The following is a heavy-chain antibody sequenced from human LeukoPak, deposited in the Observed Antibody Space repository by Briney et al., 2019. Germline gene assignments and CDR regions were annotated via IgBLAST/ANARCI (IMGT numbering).Heavy chain of an antibody. J-gene: IGHJ3*02. Sequence: SETLSLTCSVSGGSISGYYWSWIRQPPGKGLECIGYIYDSGSATYNPSLKSRVTISADTSKNQFSLKLSSVTAADTAVYYCARAYYYGSGSYFPDAFDIWGQGTMVTVSS. V-gene: IGHV4-59*01. CDR3: ARAYYYGSGSYFPDAFDI. CDR2: IYDSGSA. D-gene: IGHD3-10*01. CDR1: GGSISGYY.